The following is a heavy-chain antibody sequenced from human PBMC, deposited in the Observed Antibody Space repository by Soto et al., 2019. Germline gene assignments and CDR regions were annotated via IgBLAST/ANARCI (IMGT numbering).Heavy chain of an antibody. CDR3: XKGTVAGTLSRLGLFDY. D-gene: IGHD6-19*01. CDR2: ISGSGGST. J-gene: IGHJ4*02. CDR1: GFTFSSYA. V-gene: IGHV3-23*01. Sequence: PGGSLRLSCAASGFTFSSYAMSWVRQAPGKGLEWVSAISGSGGSTYYADSVKGRFTISRDNSKNTLYLQMNSLRAEDTAVYYCXKGTVAGTLSRLGLFDYWGQGTLVTVSS.